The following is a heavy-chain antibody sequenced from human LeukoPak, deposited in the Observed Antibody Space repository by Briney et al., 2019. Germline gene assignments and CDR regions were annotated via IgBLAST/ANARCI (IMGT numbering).Heavy chain of an antibody. V-gene: IGHV3-21*06. J-gene: IGHJ6*02. D-gene: IGHD2-15*01. Sequence: GGSLRLSCAASGFTISSYSMNWVRQAPGKGLEGVSSISSSSSYIYYADSVKGRFTIPRDNAKNSLYLQMNSLRAEDTAVYYCARDRRGYCSGGSCNSVGTDYYYGMDVWGQGTTVTVSS. CDR2: ISSSSSYI. CDR3: ARDRRGYCSGGSCNSVGTDYYYGMDV. CDR1: GFTISSYS.